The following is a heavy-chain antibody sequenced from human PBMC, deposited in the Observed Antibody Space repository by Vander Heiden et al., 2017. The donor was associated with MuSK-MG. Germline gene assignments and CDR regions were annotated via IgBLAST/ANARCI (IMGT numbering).Heavy chain of an antibody. D-gene: IGHD6-19*01. CDR3: ARGRGTSGWYQEDTQDLDY. CDR2: INRSGST. CDR1: GGPLSGYY. V-gene: IGHV4-34*01. J-gene: IGHJ4*02. Sequence: QVQLQQWGAGLLKPSETLSLTCAVHGGPLSGYYWSWIRQPPGKGLEWIGEINRSGSTNYNPSLKRRVTISVDTSQNQFSLKLSSVTVADTDIYYCARGRGTSGWYQEDTQDLDYWGQGTLVTVSS.